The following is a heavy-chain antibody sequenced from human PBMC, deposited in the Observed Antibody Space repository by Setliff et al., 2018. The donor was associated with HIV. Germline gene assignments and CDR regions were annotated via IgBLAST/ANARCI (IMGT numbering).Heavy chain of an antibody. D-gene: IGHD6-13*01. Sequence: GASVKVSCKASGGTFSSYTITWVRQAPGQGLEWMGGIIPMLGIANYAQKFQGRVTITADKSTSTAYMELSSLRSEDTAVYYCARMSSNDAFDIWGQGTMVTVSS. V-gene: IGHV1-69*10. J-gene: IGHJ3*02. CDR1: GGTFSSYT. CDR3: ARMSSNDAFDI. CDR2: IIPMLGIA.